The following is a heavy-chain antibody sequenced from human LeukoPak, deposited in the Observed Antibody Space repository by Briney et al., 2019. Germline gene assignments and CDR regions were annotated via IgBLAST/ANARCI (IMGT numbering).Heavy chain of an antibody. D-gene: IGHD4-23*01. Sequence: GESLQISCKGPGYGSGYSFTSHWIAWVRQMPGKGLEWMGIIFPGDSDTRYSPSFQGQVTISADKFISTAYLQWSSLKASDTAMFYCARVRDYGGNSVADFWGQGTLVTVSS. V-gene: IGHV5-51*01. J-gene: IGHJ4*02. CDR2: IFPGDSDT. CDR1: GYSFTSHW. CDR3: ARVRDYGGNSVADF.